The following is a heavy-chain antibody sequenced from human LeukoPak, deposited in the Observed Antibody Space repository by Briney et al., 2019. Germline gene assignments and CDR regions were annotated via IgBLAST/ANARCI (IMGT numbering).Heavy chain of an antibody. J-gene: IGHJ6*02. V-gene: IGHV4-59*08. CDR1: GGSISSYY. D-gene: IGHD4-17*01. CDR2: IYYSGST. CDR3: AGTVTTGYYYYYYGMDV. Sequence: SETLSLTCTVSGGSISSYYWSWIRQPPGKGLEWIGYIYYSGSTNYNPSLKSRVTISVDTSKNQFSLKLSSVTAADTAVYYCAGTVTTGYYYYYYGMDVWGQGTTVTVSS.